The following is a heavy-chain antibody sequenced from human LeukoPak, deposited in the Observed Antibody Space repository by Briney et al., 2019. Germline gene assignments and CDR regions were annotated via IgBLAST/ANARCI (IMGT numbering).Heavy chain of an antibody. CDR3: ARAPGQTYGMDV. J-gene: IGHJ6*02. CDR2: INPNSGGT. Sequence: ASVKVSCKASGYTFIGYYIHWVRQAPGQGLEWMAWINPNSGGTNYEQQFQGRVTMTRETSISTVYMELSRLTSDDTAVYYCARAPGQTYGMDVWGQGTTVTVFS. V-gene: IGHV1-2*02. CDR1: GYTFIGYY.